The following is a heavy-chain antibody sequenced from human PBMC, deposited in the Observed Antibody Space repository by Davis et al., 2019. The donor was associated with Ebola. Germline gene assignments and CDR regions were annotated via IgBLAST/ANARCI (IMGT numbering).Heavy chain of an antibody. CDR1: GFTFSSYT. CDR2: ISSSSLTT. D-gene: IGHD6-19*01. J-gene: IGHJ4*02. CDR3: AKDGSSYSSGWYY. Sequence: GGSLRLSCVASGFTFSSYTMNWVRQAPGKGLEWLSYISSSSLTTYSADSVKGRFTVSRDNAKNSLYLQMNSLRAEDTAVYYCAKDGSSYSSGWYYWGQGTLVTVSS. V-gene: IGHV3-48*01.